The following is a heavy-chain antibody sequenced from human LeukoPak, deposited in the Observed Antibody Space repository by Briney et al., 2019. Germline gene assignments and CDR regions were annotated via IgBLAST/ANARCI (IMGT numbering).Heavy chain of an antibody. Sequence: PSETLSLTCTVSGGSISSYYWSWIRQPPGKGLEWIGYIYYSGSTNYNPSLKSRVTISVDTSKNQFSLKLSSVTAADTAVYYCARDPRPSSSWYIWFDPWGQGTLVTVSS. CDR3: ARDPRPSSSWYIWFDP. J-gene: IGHJ5*02. CDR2: IYYSGST. V-gene: IGHV4-59*01. D-gene: IGHD6-13*01. CDR1: GGSISSYY.